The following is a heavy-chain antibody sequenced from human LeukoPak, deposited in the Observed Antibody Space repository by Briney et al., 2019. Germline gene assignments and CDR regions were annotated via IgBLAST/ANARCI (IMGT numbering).Heavy chain of an antibody. J-gene: IGHJ4*02. V-gene: IGHV3-23*01. CDR1: GFTFSSYA. CDR2: ISGSGGST. CDR3: AKDGQQLVRTTFDY. D-gene: IGHD6-13*01. Sequence: GGSLRLSCAASGFTFSSYAMSWVRQAPGKGLEWVSAISGSGGSTYYADSVKGRFTISRDNSKNTLYLQMNSLRAGYTAVYYCAKDGQQLVRTTFDYWGQGTLVTVSS.